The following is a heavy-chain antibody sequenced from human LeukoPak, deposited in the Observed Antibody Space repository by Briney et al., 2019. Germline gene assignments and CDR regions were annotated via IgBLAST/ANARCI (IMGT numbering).Heavy chain of an antibody. CDR3: ARARMVRGVIGYFDY. CDR2: INHSGST. J-gene: IGHJ4*02. Sequence: SETLSLTCAVYGGSFSGYYWSWIRQPPGKGLEWIGEINHSGSTNYNPSLKSRVTISVDKSKNQFSLKLSSVTAADTAVYYCARARMVRGVIGYFDYWGQGTLVTVSS. V-gene: IGHV4-34*01. CDR1: GGSFSGYY. D-gene: IGHD3-10*01.